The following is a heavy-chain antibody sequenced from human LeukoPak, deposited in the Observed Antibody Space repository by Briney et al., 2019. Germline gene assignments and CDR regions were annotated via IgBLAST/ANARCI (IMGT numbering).Heavy chain of an antibody. D-gene: IGHD2-15*01. CDR3: AKDLRSRGVVVVVSARGPNYYYYGMDV. CDR1: GFTFNSYG. J-gene: IGHJ6*02. CDR2: ISYDGSNK. V-gene: IGHV3-30*18. Sequence: GRSLRLSCAASGFTFNSYGMHWVRQAPGKGLEWVAVISYDGSNKYYADSVKGRFTISRDNSKNTLYLQMNSLRAEDTAVYYCAKDLRSRGVVVVVSARGPNYYYYGMDVWGQGTTVTVSS.